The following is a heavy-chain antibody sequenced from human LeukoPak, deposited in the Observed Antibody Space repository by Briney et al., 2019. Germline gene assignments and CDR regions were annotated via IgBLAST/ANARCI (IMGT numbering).Heavy chain of an antibody. CDR2: ISISSTTI. CDR1: GFTFSSYS. D-gene: IGHD6-13*01. CDR3: AKDIDSSSFWYFDL. J-gene: IGHJ2*01. Sequence: GGSLRLSCAASGFTFSSYSMNWVRQAPGKGLEWVSHISISSTTIYYADSVKGRFTISRDNAKNSLYLQMNSLRAEDTAVYYCAKDIDSSSFWYFDLWGRGTLVTVSS. V-gene: IGHV3-48*04.